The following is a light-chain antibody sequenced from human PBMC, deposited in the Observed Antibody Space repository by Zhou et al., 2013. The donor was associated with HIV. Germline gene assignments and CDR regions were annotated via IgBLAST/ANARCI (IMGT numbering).Light chain of an antibody. V-gene: IGKV3-11*01. J-gene: IGKJ4*01. CDR3: QQYGTSLT. CDR1: QSVSSY. Sequence: EIVLTQSPATLSLSPGERATLSCRASQSVSSYLAWYQQKPGQAPRLLIYDASNRATGIPARFSGSGSGTDFTLTISGLEPEDFAVYYCQQYGTSLTFGGGTKVEIK. CDR2: DAS.